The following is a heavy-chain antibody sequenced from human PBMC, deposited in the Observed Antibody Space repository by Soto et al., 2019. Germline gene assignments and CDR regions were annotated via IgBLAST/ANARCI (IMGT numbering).Heavy chain of an antibody. D-gene: IGHD5-18*01. CDR3: VLQLWPQGQVDY. Sequence: SVKVSCKASGGTFISYAISWVRQAPGQGLEWMGGIIPIFGTANYAQKFQGRVTITADESTSTAYMELSSLRSEDTAVYYCVLQLWPQGQVDYWGQGTLVTVSS. V-gene: IGHV1-69*13. CDR1: GGTFISYA. J-gene: IGHJ4*02. CDR2: IIPIFGTA.